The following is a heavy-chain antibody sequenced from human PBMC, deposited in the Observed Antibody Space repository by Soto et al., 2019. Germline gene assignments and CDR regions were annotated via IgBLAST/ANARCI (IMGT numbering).Heavy chain of an antibody. CDR1: GGTFSSYA. J-gene: IGHJ5*02. D-gene: IGHD1-7*01. CDR2: IIPIFGTA. V-gene: IGHV1-69*13. CDR3: AREYNWNYAWFDP. Sequence: SVKVSCKASGGTFSSYAISWVRQAPGQGLEWMGGIIPIFGTANYAQKFQGRVTITADESTSTAYMELSSLRSEDTAVYYCAREYNWNYAWFDPWGQGTPVTVSS.